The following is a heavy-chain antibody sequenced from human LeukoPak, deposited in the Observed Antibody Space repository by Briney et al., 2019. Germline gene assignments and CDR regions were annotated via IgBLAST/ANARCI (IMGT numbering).Heavy chain of an antibody. V-gene: IGHV1-69*06. J-gene: IGHJ6*03. CDR3: ARVREYSSSWYSRVVHYYYYMDV. D-gene: IGHD6-13*01. Sequence: SVKVSCKASGGTFSSYAISWVRQAPGQGLEWIGGIIPIFGTANYAQKFQGRVTITADKSTSTAYMELSSLRSEDTAVYYCARVREYSSSWYSRVVHYYYYMDVWGKGTTVTVSS. CDR1: GGTFSSYA. CDR2: IIPIFGTA.